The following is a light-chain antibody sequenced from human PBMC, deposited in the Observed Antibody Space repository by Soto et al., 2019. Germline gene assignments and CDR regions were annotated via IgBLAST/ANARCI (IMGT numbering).Light chain of an antibody. CDR2: GAS. J-gene: IGKJ3*01. Sequence: EIVLTQSPATLSVFPGEKATLSCGASQSVSNNLAWYQQKPGQAPRVLIYGASIRATGIPERFSGGGSGTDFTLTITRLEPEDFAVYYCQQYGSSLFTFGPGTKVDIK. CDR1: QSVSNN. V-gene: IGKV3-20*01. CDR3: QQYGSSLFT.